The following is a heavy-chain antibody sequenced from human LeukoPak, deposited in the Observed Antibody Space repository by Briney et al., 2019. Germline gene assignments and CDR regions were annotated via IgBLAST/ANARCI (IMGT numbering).Heavy chain of an antibody. CDR1: GGSISSGGYS. V-gene: IGHV4-30-2*03. J-gene: IGHJ6*02. CDR2: IYYTGST. CDR3: ARIGGHYSNMDV. Sequence: PSETLSLTCAVSGGSISSGGYSWSWIRQPPGKGLEWIGSIYYTGSTYYNPSLKSRVTISVDTSNNQFSLKLSSVTAADTAVYYCARIGGHYSNMDVWGQGTTATVSS.